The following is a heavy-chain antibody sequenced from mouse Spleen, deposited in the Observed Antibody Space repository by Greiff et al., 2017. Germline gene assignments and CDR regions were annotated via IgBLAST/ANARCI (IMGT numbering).Heavy chain of an antibody. CDR3: ARNGYDLFDY. J-gene: IGHJ2*01. D-gene: IGHD2-2*01. CDR2: ISGGGSYT. Sequence: EVKLMESGGGLVKPGGSLKLSCAASGFTFSSYGMSWVRQTPEKRLEWVATISGGGSYTYYPDSVKGRFTISRDNAKNNLYLQMSSLRSEDTALYYCARNGYDLFDYWGQGTTLTVSS. CDR1: GFTFSSYG. V-gene: IGHV5-9-2*01.